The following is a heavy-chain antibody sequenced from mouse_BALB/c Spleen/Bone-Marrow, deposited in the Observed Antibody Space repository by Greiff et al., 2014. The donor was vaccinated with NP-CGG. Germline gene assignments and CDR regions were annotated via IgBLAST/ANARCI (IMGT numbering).Heavy chain of an antibody. CDR2: INPSNGRT. D-gene: IGHD2-1*01. J-gene: IGHJ3*01. CDR3: ASYYGNYAY. CDR1: GYTFTSYW. Sequence: QVQLKQSGAELGKPGASVKLSCKASGYTFTSYWVHWGKQRPGQGLEWIGEINPSNGRTNYNEKFKSKATLTVDKSSSTAYMQLSSLTSEDSAVYYCASYYGNYAYWGQGTLVTVSA. V-gene: IGHV1S81*02.